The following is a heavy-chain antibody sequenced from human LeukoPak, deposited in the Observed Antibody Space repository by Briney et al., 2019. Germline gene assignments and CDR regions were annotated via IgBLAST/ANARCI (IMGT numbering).Heavy chain of an antibody. V-gene: IGHV3-23*01. CDR2: TSGSGSDT. Sequence: GGSLRLSCAASGFTFSNYAMSWVRQAPGKGLEWISATSGSGSDTYYADSVKGRFTISRDNSKNTLYLQMNSLRAEDTAVYYCAKHQIFGVPQWGQGTLVTVSS. J-gene: IGHJ4*02. CDR1: GFTFSNYA. D-gene: IGHD3-3*01. CDR3: AKHQIFGVPQ.